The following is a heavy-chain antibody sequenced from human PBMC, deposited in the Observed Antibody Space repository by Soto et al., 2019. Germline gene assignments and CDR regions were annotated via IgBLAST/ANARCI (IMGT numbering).Heavy chain of an antibody. CDR1: GGTFSSYA. CDR2: IIPIFGTA. D-gene: IGHD1-20*01. J-gene: IGHJ6*02. V-gene: IGHV1-69*13. Sequence: GASVKVSCKASGGTFSSYAISWVRQAPGQGLEWMGGIIPIFGTANYAQKFQGRVTITADESTSTAYMELSSLRSEDTAVYYCARDNWNDGYYYYYGMDVWGQGTTVTVSS. CDR3: ARDNWNDGYYYYYGMDV.